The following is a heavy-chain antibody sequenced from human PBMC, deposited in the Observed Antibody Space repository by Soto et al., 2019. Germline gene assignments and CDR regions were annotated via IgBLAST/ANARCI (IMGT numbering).Heavy chain of an antibody. CDR1: GGSISSGGYY. J-gene: IGHJ3*02. CDR3: ARVGDDSSGYYYLYAFDI. CDR2: IYYSGST. V-gene: IGHV4-31*03. D-gene: IGHD3-22*01. Sequence: TLSLTCTVSGGSISSGGYYWSWIRQHPGKGLEWIGYIYYSGSTYYNPSLKSRVTISVDTSKNQFSLKLSSVTAADTAVYYCARVGDDSSGYYYLYAFDIWGQGTMVTVSS.